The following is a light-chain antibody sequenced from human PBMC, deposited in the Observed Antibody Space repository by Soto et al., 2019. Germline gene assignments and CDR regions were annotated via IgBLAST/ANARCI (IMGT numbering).Light chain of an antibody. Sequence: DIQMTQSPSTLSASVGDRVTITCRASQSISNWLAWYQQKPGKAPKILIYKTSSLESGVPSRFSGSGSGTEFTLTISSLQPDDFATYHCQQLNSCPLTFGGGTKVDIK. V-gene: IGKV1-5*03. J-gene: IGKJ4*01. CDR3: QQLNSCPLT. CDR1: QSISNW. CDR2: KTS.